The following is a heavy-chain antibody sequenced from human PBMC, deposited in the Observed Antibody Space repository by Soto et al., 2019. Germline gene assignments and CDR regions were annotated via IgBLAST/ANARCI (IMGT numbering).Heavy chain of an antibody. CDR2: ISRDGGTK. Sequence: QVQLVESGGGVVQPGRSLRLSCAGSGFTVSTYGMHCVRQAPGKGPERGAVISRDGGTKFSADSVKGRFTISRDNSRNTLFLEMNSLRSEDMAVYYCAGEVASGYWGQGTMVTVSS. CDR3: AGEVASGY. V-gene: IGHV3-30*03. CDR1: GFTVSTYG. J-gene: IGHJ4*02. D-gene: IGHD2-21*01.